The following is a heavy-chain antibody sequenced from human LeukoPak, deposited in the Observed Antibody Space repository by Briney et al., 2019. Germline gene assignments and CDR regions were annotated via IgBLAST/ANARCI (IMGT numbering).Heavy chain of an antibody. CDR3: ATGRSCTTCYLPDY. CDR1: GFTFSSYW. V-gene: IGHV3-7*01. J-gene: IGHJ4*02. Sequence: GGSLRHSCAASGFTFSSYWMTWVRQAPGKGLEWVANINQDGGEKYYVDSVKGRLTISRDNAKNSLYLQMNSLRAEDTAVYHCATGRSCTTCYLPDYWGQGTLVTVSS. D-gene: IGHD2-2*01. CDR2: INQDGGEK.